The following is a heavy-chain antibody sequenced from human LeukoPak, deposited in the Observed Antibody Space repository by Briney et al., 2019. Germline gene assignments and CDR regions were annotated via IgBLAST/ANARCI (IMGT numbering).Heavy chain of an antibody. J-gene: IGHJ4*02. Sequence: PGGSLRLSCAASGFTFYTYAMTWVRQAPGKGLEWVSGISNSGDRTFYADSVKGRFTISRDNSKKTLYLQMSSLRAEDTAVYYCAKDADSGGPYYFVHWGQGTLVTVSS. CDR2: ISNSGDRT. V-gene: IGHV3-23*01. CDR3: AKDADSGGPYYFVH. D-gene: IGHD1-26*01. CDR1: GFTFYTYA.